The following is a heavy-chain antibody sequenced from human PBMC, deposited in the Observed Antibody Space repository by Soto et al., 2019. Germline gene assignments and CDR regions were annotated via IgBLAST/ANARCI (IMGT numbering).Heavy chain of an antibody. J-gene: IGHJ1*01. V-gene: IGHV5-10-1*01. D-gene: IGHD1-26*01. CDR3: GRDVGSGNADG. CDR1: DEIFNTYW. CDR2: IDPSDSYT. Sequence: VESLKISCHTSDEIFNTYWITWVRQMPGRGLEWVGRIDPSDSYTTYNPSLKGHVILSVDKSMNTAYVQWTSLRASDTAMYFCGRDVGSGNADGWGKGTRVTLAS.